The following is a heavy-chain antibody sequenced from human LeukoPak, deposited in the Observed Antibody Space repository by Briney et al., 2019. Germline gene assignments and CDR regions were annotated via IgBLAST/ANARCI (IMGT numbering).Heavy chain of an antibody. Sequence: GASVKVSCKASGYTFTGYYMHWVRQAPGQGLEWMGWINPNSGGTDYAQKFQGRVTMTRDTSISTAYMELSRLRSDDTAVYYCASSRVVATVSGLNYWGQGTLVTVSS. CDR1: GYTFTGYY. CDR2: INPNSGGT. CDR3: ASSRVVATVSGLNY. V-gene: IGHV1-2*02. J-gene: IGHJ4*02. D-gene: IGHD5-12*01.